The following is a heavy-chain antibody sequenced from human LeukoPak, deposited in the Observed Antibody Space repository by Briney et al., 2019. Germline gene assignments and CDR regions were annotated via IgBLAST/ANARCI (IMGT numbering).Heavy chain of an antibody. CDR3: AREDSSMVLSLDY. J-gene: IGHJ4*02. CDR2: ISGNGAGT. V-gene: IGHV3-23*01. Sequence: GGSLRLSCAASAFTFSRDDMAWVRQPPGKRPEWILSISGNGAGTHYIDSVRGRFIISRDDSKNTVYLQMNSLRAEDTAIYYCAREDSSMVLSLDYWGQGTLVTVSS. CDR1: AFTFSRDD. D-gene: IGHD5-18*01.